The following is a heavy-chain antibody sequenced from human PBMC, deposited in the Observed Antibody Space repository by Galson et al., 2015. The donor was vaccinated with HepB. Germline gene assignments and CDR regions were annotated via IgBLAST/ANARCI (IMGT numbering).Heavy chain of an antibody. CDR1: GYTFTSYD. CDR3: ARVGMSFHCSSTSCYSPRYMDV. CDR2: MNPNSGNT. J-gene: IGHJ6*03. V-gene: IGHV1-8*01. D-gene: IGHD2-2*02. Sequence: SVKVSCKASGYTFTSYDINWVRQATGQGLEWMGWMNPNSGNTGYAQKFQGRVTMTRNTSISTAYMELSSLRSEDTAVYYCARVGMSFHCSSTSCYSPRYMDVWGKGTTVTVSS.